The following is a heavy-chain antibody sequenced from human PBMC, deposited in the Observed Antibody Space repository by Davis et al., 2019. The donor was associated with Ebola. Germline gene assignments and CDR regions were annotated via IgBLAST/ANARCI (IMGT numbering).Heavy chain of an antibody. CDR2: ISYDGSNK. Sequence: GESLKISCAASGFTFSSYGMHWVRQAPGKGLEWVAVISYDGSNKYYADSVKGRFTISRDNSKNTLYLQMNSLRAEDTAVYYCATHVVVVAATSYWGQGTLVTVSS. V-gene: IGHV3-30*03. CDR3: ATHVVVVAATSY. J-gene: IGHJ4*02. D-gene: IGHD2-15*01. CDR1: GFTFSSYG.